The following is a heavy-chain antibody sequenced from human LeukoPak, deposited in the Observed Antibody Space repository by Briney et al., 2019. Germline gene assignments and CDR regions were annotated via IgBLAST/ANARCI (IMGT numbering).Heavy chain of an antibody. CDR2: IKQDGSEK. CDR1: GFTFSSYW. Sequence: GGSLRLSCAASGFTFSSYWMSWVRQAPGKGLEWVANIKQDGSEKYYVDSVKGRFTISRDNAKNSLYLQMNSLRAEDTAVYYCARDVETYYDFWSGYYRYFDYWGQGTPVTVSS. J-gene: IGHJ4*02. D-gene: IGHD3-3*01. CDR3: ARDVETYYDFWSGYYRYFDY. V-gene: IGHV3-7*01.